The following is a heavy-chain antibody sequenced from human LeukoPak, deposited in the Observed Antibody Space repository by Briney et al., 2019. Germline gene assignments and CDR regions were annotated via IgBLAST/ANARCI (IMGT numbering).Heavy chain of an antibody. V-gene: IGHV3-66*01. Sequence: PGGSLRLSCAASEFSVGSNYMTWVRQAPGKGLEWVSLIYSGGSTYYADSVKGRFTISRDNSKNTLYLQMNSLRAEDTAVYYCAKDPWGYSSGWSHFDYWGQGTLVTVSS. CDR3: AKDPWGYSSGWSHFDY. CDR2: IYSGGST. D-gene: IGHD6-19*01. CDR1: EFSVGSNY. J-gene: IGHJ4*02.